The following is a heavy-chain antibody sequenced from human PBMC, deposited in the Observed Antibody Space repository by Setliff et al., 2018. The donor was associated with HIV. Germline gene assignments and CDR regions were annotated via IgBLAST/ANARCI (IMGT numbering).Heavy chain of an antibody. V-gene: IGHV4-59*02. CDR2: IYYTGST. D-gene: IGHD3-22*01. Sequence: SETLSLTCTVSGASVNTYFRSWIRQPPGKGPEWLGYIYYTGSTNYNPALESRITMSVDTSKNQFSLTLKSVTAADTGVYYCAGVNYYDASGLRAEYFQLWGQGTQVTVS. J-gene: IGHJ1*01. CDR1: GASVNTYF. CDR3: AGVNYYDASGLRAEYFQL.